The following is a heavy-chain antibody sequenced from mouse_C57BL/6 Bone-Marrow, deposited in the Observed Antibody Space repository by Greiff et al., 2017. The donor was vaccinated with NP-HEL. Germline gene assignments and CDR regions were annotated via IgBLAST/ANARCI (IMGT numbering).Heavy chain of an antibody. CDR2: IYPRSGNT. Sequence: VKLVESGAELARPGASVKLSCKASGYTFTSYGISWVKQRTGQGLEWIGEIYPRSGNTYYNEKFKGKATLTADKSSSTAYMELRSLTSEDSAVYFCARHYGSSYRYFDVWGTGTTVTVSS. D-gene: IGHD1-1*01. J-gene: IGHJ1*03. V-gene: IGHV1-81*01. CDR1: GYTFTSYG. CDR3: ARHYGSSYRYFDV.